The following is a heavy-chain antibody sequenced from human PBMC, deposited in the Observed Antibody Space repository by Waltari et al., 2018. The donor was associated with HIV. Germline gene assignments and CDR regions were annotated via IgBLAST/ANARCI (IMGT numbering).Heavy chain of an antibody. CDR2: ISFDGSFK. CDR3: ARVGYSSSWAYFDY. CDR1: GFTFSSYA. D-gene: IGHD6-13*01. V-gene: IGHV3-30*01. Sequence: QVQLVESGGGVVQPGRSLRLSCAASGFTFSSYAMPWVRQAPGKGLGCVSFISFDGSFKQDADSVKGRFTISRDTSKNTLYLQMNSLRAEDTAVYYCARVGYSSSWAYFDYWGQGTLVTVSS. J-gene: IGHJ4*02.